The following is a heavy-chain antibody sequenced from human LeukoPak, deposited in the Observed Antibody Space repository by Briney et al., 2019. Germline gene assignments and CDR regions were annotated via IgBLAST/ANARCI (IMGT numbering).Heavy chain of an antibody. J-gene: IGHJ3*02. D-gene: IGHD1-1*01. CDR1: GYTFTSYG. CDR3: VRARQGPPGTLDI. CDR2: IWYDGSQK. Sequence: PGGSLRLSCAVSGYTFTSYGRHWVRQGPGKGLEWVAGIWYDGSQKYYADSVKGRFTISRDNSKNTLYLQMNSLRAEDTAVYYCVRARQGPPGTLDIWGQGTMVTVSP. V-gene: IGHV3-33*01.